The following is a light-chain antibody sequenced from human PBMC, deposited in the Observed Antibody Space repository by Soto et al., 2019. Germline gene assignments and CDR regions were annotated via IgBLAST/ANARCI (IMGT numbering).Light chain of an antibody. J-gene: IGLJ1*01. CDR1: SSDVGVYNH. Sequence: QSVLTQPASVSGSPGQSITISCTGTSSDVGVYNHVSWYQQHPGKAPKLMIYDVSNRPSGVSNRFSGSKSGNTASLTISGLQAEDEADYYCNSYTGSTTPFVFGTGTKVTVL. CDR2: DVS. V-gene: IGLV2-14*01. CDR3: NSYTGSTTPFV.